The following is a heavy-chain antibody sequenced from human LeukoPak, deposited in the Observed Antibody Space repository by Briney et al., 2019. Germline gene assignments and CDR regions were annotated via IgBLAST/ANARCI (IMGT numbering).Heavy chain of an antibody. D-gene: IGHD3-10*01. CDR2: INHSGST. V-gene: IGHV4-39*07. Sequence: SETLSLTCTVSGGSISSNSYYWGWIRQPPGKGLQWIGEINHSGSTNYNPSLKSRVTISVDTSKNQFSLKLSSVTAADTAVYYCASLPRITMVRGVTRGSGDYFDYWGQGTLVTVSS. J-gene: IGHJ4*02. CDR1: GGSISSNSYY. CDR3: ASLPRITMVRGVTRGSGDYFDY.